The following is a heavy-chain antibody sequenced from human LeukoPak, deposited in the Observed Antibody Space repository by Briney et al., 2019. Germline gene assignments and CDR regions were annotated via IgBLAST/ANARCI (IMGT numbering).Heavy chain of an antibody. CDR3: SMVRGVITTFDY. CDR1: GYTFTGYY. J-gene: IGHJ4*02. V-gene: IGHV1-2*02. D-gene: IGHD3-10*01. CDR2: INPNSGGT. Sequence: GASVKVSCKASGYTFTGYYMHWVRQAPGQGLEWMGWINPNSGGTNYAQKFQGRVTMTRDTSISTAYMELSRLRSDDTAVYYCSMVRGVITTFDYWGQGTLVTVSS.